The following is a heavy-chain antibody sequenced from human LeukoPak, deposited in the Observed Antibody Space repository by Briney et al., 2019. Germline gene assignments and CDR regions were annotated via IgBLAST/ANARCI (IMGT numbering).Heavy chain of an antibody. D-gene: IGHD2-21*02. CDR3: ARTYCGGDCRYYYMDV. J-gene: IGHJ6*03. CDR1: GGSFSGYY. Sequence: PSETLPLTCAVYGGSFSGYYWSWIRQPPGKGLEWIGEINHSGSTNYNPSLKSRVTMSVDTSKNQFSLKLSSVTAADTAVYYCARTYCGGDCRYYYMDVWGKGTTVTVSS. V-gene: IGHV4-34*01. CDR2: INHSGST.